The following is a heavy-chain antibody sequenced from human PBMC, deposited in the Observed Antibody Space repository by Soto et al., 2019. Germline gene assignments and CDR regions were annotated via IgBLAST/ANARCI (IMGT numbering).Heavy chain of an antibody. J-gene: IGHJ4*02. CDR2: INHSGST. Sequence: SETLSLTCAVYGGSFSGYYWSWIRQPPGKGLERIGEINHSGSTNYNPSLKSRVTISVDTSKNQFSLKLSSVTAADTAVYYCARQRPNLGYGSGSYYYYFDYWGQGTLVTVSS. CDR3: ARQRPNLGYGSGSYYYYFDY. V-gene: IGHV4-34*01. CDR1: GGSFSGYY. D-gene: IGHD3-10*01.